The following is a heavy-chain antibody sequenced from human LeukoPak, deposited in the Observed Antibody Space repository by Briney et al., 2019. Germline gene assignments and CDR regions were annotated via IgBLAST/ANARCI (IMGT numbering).Heavy chain of an antibody. Sequence: GRSLRLSCAAAKFTFSHYGMHCVRQPPGKGLEWVAVIWSDGSNQYHADSVKGRFTISRDNSKNTVYLQMNSLRVEDTGVYYCAKDAQRGFDYSNSLEYWGQGILVTVSS. CDR2: IWSDGSNQ. V-gene: IGHV3-33*06. CDR1: KFTFSHYG. J-gene: IGHJ4*02. D-gene: IGHD4-11*01. CDR3: AKDAQRGFDYSNSLEY.